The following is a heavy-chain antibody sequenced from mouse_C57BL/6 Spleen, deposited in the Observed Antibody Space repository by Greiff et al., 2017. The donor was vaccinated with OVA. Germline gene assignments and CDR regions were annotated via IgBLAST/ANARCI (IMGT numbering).Heavy chain of an antibody. CDR3: AREGDYDGDALDY. CDR2: IDPSDSYT. CDR1: GYTFTSYW. V-gene: IGHV1-69*01. J-gene: IGHJ2*01. Sequence: QVQLQQPGAELVMPGASVKLSCKASGYTFTSYWMHWVKQRPGQGLEWIGEIDPSDSYTNYNQKFKGKSTLTVDKSSSTAYMQLSSLTSEDSAVYYCAREGDYDGDALDYWGQGTTLTVSS. D-gene: IGHD2-4*01.